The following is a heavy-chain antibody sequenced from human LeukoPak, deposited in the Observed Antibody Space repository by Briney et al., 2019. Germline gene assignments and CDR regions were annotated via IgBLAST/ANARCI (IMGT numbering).Heavy chain of an antibody. CDR2: IIPILGIA. CDR1: GGTFSSYA. V-gene: IGHV1-69*10. J-gene: IGHJ4*02. CDR3: ARDKPGTGGHPFDY. Sequence: SVKVSCKASGGTFSSYAISWLRQAPGQGLEWMGRIIPILGIANYAQKFQGRVTITADKSTSTAYMELSSLRSEDTAVYYCARDKPGTGGHPFDYWGQGTLVTVSS. D-gene: IGHD3-10*01.